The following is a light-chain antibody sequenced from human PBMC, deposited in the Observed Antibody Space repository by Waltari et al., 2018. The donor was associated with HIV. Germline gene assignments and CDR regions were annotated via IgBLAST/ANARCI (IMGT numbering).Light chain of an antibody. V-gene: IGLV2-23*02. J-gene: IGLJ2*01. CDR3: CAYVSNVI. CDR2: EVS. CDR1: SSDVATYKL. Sequence: QSALTQPASVSGSPGQSITISCTRTSSDVATYKLVSWYQQHPGKAPKLMIYEVSKRPSVGSDRFSGSKSGDTASLTISWLQAEDEAEYYCCAYVSNVIFGGGTKLTVL.